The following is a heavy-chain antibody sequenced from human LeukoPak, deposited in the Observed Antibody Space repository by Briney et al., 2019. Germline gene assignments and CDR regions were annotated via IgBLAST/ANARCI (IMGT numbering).Heavy chain of an antibody. Sequence: ASVKVSCKASGYTFTSYGISWVRQAPGQGLEWMGWIGAYNGNTNYAQKLQGRVTMTTDTSTSTAYMELRSLRSDDTAVYYCARVVGLYCSGGCCHADYWGQGTLVTVSS. CDR2: IGAYNGNT. CDR1: GYTFTSYG. J-gene: IGHJ4*02. CDR3: ARVVGLYCSGGCCHADY. V-gene: IGHV1-18*01. D-gene: IGHD2-15*01.